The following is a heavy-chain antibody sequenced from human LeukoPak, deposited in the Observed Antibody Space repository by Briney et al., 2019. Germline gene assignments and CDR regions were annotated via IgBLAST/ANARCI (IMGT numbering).Heavy chain of an antibody. D-gene: IGHD4-11*01. CDR3: ARDGDDYSDYAYFDY. CDR1: GGSISSGSYY. Sequence: SETLSLTCTVSGGSISSGSYYWSWIRQPAGKGLEWIGRIYTSGSTNYNPSLKSRVTISVDTSKNQFSLKLSSVTAADTAVYYCARDGDDYSDYAYFDYWGQGTLVTVSS. CDR2: IYTSGST. J-gene: IGHJ4*02. V-gene: IGHV4-61*02.